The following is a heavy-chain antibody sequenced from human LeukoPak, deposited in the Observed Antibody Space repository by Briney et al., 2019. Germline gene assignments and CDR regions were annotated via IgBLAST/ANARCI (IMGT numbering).Heavy chain of an antibody. Sequence: SETLSLTCTVSGGSISDYYRGWIRQPPGKGLERIGYFYNSGSSTYNPPLESRVTISVDTSKEQFSLKVNSVTAADTAVYYCTRGAGWLIDYWGQGILVTVSS. J-gene: IGHJ4*02. D-gene: IGHD3-16*01. V-gene: IGHV4-59*01. CDR2: FYNSGSS. CDR1: GGSISDYY. CDR3: TRGAGWLIDY.